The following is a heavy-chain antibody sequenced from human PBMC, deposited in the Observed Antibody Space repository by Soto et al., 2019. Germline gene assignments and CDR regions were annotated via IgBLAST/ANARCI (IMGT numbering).Heavy chain of an antibody. CDR2: ISWNSGSI. CDR3: AKDIGGEYGDPGGYFQH. CDR1: GFTFDDYA. D-gene: IGHD4-17*01. V-gene: IGHV3-9*01. Sequence: GGSLRLSCAASGFTFDDYAMHWVRQAPGKGLEWVSGISWNSGSIGYADSVKGRFTISRDNAKNSLYLQMNSLRAEDTALYYCAKDIGGEYGDPGGYFQHWGQGTLVTVSS. J-gene: IGHJ1*01.